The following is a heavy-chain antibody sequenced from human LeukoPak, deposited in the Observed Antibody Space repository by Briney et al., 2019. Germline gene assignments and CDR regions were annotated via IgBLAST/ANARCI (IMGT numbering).Heavy chain of an antibody. Sequence: ASVKVSCKASGYTFTGYYMHWVRQAPGQGLEWMGRINPNSGGTNYAQKFQGRVTMTRDTSISTAYMELSRRRSDDTAVYYCARVTGYYYYYMDVWGKGTTVTVSS. CDR2: INPNSGGT. V-gene: IGHV1-2*06. CDR1: GYTFTGYY. J-gene: IGHJ6*03. D-gene: IGHD3-10*01. CDR3: ARVTGYYYYYMDV.